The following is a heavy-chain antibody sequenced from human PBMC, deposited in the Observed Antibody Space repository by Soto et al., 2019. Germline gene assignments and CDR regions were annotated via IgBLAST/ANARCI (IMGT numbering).Heavy chain of an antibody. J-gene: IGHJ4*02. D-gene: IGHD3-22*01. CDR1: GFTFSSYA. V-gene: IGHV3-23*01. CDR3: AKDLMDYYDSSGYYTIDY. Sequence: GGSLRLSCAASGFTFSSYAMSWVRRAPGKGLEWVSAISGSGGSTYYADSVKGRFTISRDNSKNTLYLQMNSLRAEDTAVYYCAKDLMDYYDSSGYYTIDYWGQGTLVTVSS. CDR2: ISGSGGST.